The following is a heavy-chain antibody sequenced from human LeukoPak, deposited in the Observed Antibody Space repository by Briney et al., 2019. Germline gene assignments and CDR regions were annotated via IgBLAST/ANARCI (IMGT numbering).Heavy chain of an antibody. J-gene: IGHJ4*02. CDR3: AKMITFGGVIVIPPFDY. Sequence: AGSLRLSCAASGFTFSSYAMSWVRQAPGKGLEWVSAISGSGGSTYYADSVKGRFTISRDNSKNTLYLQMNSLRAEDTAVYYGAKMITFGGVIVIPPFDYWGQGTLVTVSS. CDR1: GFTFSSYA. D-gene: IGHD3-16*02. V-gene: IGHV3-23*01. CDR2: ISGSGGST.